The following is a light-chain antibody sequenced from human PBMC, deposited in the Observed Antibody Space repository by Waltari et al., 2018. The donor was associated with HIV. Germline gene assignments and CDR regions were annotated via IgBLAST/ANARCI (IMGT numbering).Light chain of an antibody. V-gene: IGLV8-61*01. J-gene: IGLJ3*02. CDR2: STI. CDR3: VLYMGGGIWL. CDR1: SGSVSSNYY. Sequence: QPVVTQEPSYSGSPGGTVTLTCGLTSGSVSSNYYPIWYQEPPGPAPRTLIESTITRSSGVPDRFSGSILGKKAARTIPGAQADEECDFCCVLYMGGGIWLFGGGTHLTVL.